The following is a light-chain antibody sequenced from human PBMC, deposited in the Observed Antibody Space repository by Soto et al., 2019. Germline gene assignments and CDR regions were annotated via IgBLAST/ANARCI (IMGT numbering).Light chain of an antibody. V-gene: IGKV3D-15*01. Sequence: EIVMTQSPAPLSLSPGERATLSCRASQGVSRHLAWYQQKPGQAPRLLIYAASTRAAGVPARFSGSGSGTEFTLTISSLQSEDFAIYFCQQYNNWPPDRTFGQGTKVEIK. CDR2: AAS. CDR1: QGVSRH. CDR3: QQYNNWPPDRT. J-gene: IGKJ1*01.